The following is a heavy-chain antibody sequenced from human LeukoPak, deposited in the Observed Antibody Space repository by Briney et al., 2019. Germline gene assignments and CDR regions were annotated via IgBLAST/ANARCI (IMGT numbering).Heavy chain of an antibody. Sequence: GGSLRLSCAVSGFTFSSYSMNWVRQAPGKGLEWVSFISSTSSYISYADSVKGRFTISRDNAKSSLYLQMNSLRAEDTAVYYCARDAPGGHCSSTTCYFDYWGQGTLVTVSS. J-gene: IGHJ4*02. CDR3: ARDAPGGHCSSTTCYFDY. V-gene: IGHV3-21*01. CDR2: ISSTSSYI. CDR1: GFTFSSYS. D-gene: IGHD2-2*01.